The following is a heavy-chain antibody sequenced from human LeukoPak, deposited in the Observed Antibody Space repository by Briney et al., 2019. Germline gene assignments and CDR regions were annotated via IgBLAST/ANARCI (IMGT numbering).Heavy chain of an antibody. Sequence: SETLSLTCAVSGGSISSGGYSWSWIRQPPGKGLEWIGYIYHSGSTYYNPSLKSRVTISVDRSKNQFSLKLSFVTAADTAVYYCASARFGSPFDPWGQGTLVTVSS. CDR3: ASARFGSPFDP. V-gene: IGHV4-30-2*01. CDR2: IYHSGST. J-gene: IGHJ5*02. CDR1: GGSISSGGYS. D-gene: IGHD2-15*01.